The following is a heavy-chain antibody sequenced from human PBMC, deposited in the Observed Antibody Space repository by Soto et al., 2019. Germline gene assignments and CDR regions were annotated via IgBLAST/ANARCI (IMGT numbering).Heavy chain of an antibody. D-gene: IGHD3-22*01. CDR1: GGSISSSNW. CDR3: ARESYDSSGYIDY. J-gene: IGHJ4*02. V-gene: IGHV4-4*02. Sequence: SETLSLTCTVSGGSISSSNWWSWVRQPPGKGLEWIGEIYHSGSTNYNPSLKSRVTISVDKSKNQFSLKLSSVTAADTAVYYCARESYDSSGYIDYWGQGTLVTVSS. CDR2: IYHSGST.